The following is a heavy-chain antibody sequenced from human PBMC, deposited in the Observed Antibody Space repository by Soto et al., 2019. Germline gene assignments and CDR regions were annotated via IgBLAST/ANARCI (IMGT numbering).Heavy chain of an antibody. Sequence: PGGSLRLSCGASGFTFGNHGMHWVRQAPGKGLEWVALISYDGSKTLYLDSVKGRFTISRDNSKNTLYLEMNRLTIEDTAVYYCAKENDDSIAADLWGQGTLVTVSS. D-gene: IGHD3-22*01. CDR1: GFTFGNHG. CDR2: ISYDGSKT. J-gene: IGHJ4*02. V-gene: IGHV3-30*18. CDR3: AKENDDSIAADL.